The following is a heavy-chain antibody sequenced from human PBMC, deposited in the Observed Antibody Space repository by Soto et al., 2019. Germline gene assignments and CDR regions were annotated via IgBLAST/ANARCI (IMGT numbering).Heavy chain of an antibody. CDR1: GFIVSSSY. D-gene: IGHD3-10*01. J-gene: IGHJ4*02. V-gene: IGHV3-66*04. CDR3: ARHYYYGSGSFGHFDY. Sequence: EVQLVESGGGLVQPGGSLRLSCAVSGFIVSSSYMVWVRQAPGKGLEWVSVIYSGDSTYYADSVKGRFTISRDNSKNTLYLQMNSLRVEDTAVYYCARHYYYGSGSFGHFDYWGQGTLVTVSS. CDR2: IYSGDST.